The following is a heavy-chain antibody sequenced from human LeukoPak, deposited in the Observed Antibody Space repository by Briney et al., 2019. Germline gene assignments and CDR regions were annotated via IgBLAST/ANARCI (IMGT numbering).Heavy chain of an antibody. D-gene: IGHD3-10*01. Sequence: GGSLRLSCAASGFSFSTYAMRWVRQAPGKGLEWVSVMQSGGSTYYADSVKGRFTISRDNSKNTLYYQLDSLTAEDTAVYYCAKDRASATYEYFQYWGQGTQVTVSS. V-gene: IGHV3-23*03. CDR1: GFSFSTYA. CDR2: MQSGGST. CDR3: AKDRASATYEYFQY. J-gene: IGHJ1*01.